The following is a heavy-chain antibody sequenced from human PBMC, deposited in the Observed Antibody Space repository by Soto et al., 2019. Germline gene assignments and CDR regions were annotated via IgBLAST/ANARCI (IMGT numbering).Heavy chain of an antibody. V-gene: IGHV2-5*02. D-gene: IGHD2-2*01. CDR3: AHCRGGVASF. J-gene: IGHJ4*02. CDR1: GFSLSTRDVG. CDR2: VYWDDSK. Sequence: QITLNESGPTLVKPTQTLTLTCTFSGFSLSTRDVGVGWIRQPPGEALEWLGVVYWDDSKTYSPSLESRLTITTDTSKNQVVLRMTKMDPVDTATYYCAHCRGGVASFWGQGTRVTVSS.